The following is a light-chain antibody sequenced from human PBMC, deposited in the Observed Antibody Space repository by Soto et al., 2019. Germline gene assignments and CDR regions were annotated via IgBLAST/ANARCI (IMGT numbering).Light chain of an antibody. V-gene: IGLV2-11*01. J-gene: IGLJ1*01. Sequence: QSALTQPRSVSGSPGQSVTISCTGTSSDVGGYNYVSWYQQHPGKAPKVMIYDVTKRPSGVPDRFSGSKSGNTASLTISGLQDEDEGDYYCCSYAGSYTEVFGTGTKLTVL. CDR3: CSYAGSYTEV. CDR1: SSDVGGYNY. CDR2: DVT.